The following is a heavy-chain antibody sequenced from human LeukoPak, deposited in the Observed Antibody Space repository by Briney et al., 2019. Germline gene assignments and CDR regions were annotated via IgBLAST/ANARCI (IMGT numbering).Heavy chain of an antibody. V-gene: IGHV3-30*02. CDR1: GFTFRNYR. J-gene: IGHJ6*03. D-gene: IGHD2-8*02. Sequence: GSLRLSCATSGFTFRNYRMHWVRQATGKGLEWVSFIWSDGNNRFYADSVKGRFTISRDNSKNMLYLQMGSLKPEDTAVYYCAKDPGASVSGFHMDVWGKGTTVIVSS. CDR2: IWSDGNNR. CDR3: AKDPGASVSGFHMDV.